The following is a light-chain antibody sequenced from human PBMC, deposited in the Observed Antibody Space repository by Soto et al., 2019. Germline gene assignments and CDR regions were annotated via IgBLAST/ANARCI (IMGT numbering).Light chain of an antibody. J-gene: IGLJ3*02. CDR1: SGSVSTSYY. CDR2: NTN. CDR3: VLYMRSGIWV. Sequence: QAVVTQEPSFSVSPGGTVTLTCGLSSGSVSTSYYPSWYQQTPGQTPRTLIYNTNTRSSGVPDRFSGSILENKAALTITGAQADDETDYYCVLYMRSGIWVFGGGTKLTVL. V-gene: IGLV8-61*01.